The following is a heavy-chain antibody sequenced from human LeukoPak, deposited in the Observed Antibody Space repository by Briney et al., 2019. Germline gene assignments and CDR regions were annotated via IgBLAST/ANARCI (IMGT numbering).Heavy chain of an antibody. D-gene: IGHD3-10*01. CDR3: ARGDYYGSGSYFY. CDR1: GYTFTGYY. V-gene: IGHV1-2*02. Sequence: ASVKVSCKASGYTFTGYYMHWVRQAPGQGLEWMGWINPNSGGTNYAQKFRGRVTMTRDTSISTAYMELSRLRSDDTAVYYCARGDYYGSGSYFYWGQGTLVTVSS. CDR2: INPNSGGT. J-gene: IGHJ4*02.